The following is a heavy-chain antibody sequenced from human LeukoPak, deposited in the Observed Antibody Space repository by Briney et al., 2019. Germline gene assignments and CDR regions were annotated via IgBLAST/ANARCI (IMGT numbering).Heavy chain of an antibody. CDR2: INHSGST. CDR3: AGGVVWFGELYHPFDY. CDR1: GGSFSGYY. V-gene: IGHV4-34*01. Sequence: PSETLSLTCAVYGGSFSGYYWSWIRQPPGKGLEWIGEINHSGSTNYNPSLKSRVTISVDTSKNQFSLKLSSVTAADTAVYYCAGGVVWFGELYHPFDYWGQGTLVTVSS. J-gene: IGHJ4*02. D-gene: IGHD3-10*01.